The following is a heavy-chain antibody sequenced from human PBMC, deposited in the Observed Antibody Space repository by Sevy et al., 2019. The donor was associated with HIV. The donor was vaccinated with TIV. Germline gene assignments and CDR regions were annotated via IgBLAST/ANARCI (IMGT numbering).Heavy chain of an antibody. Sequence: GGSLRLSCAASGFTFSSYSMNWVRQAPGKGLEWVSSISSSSSYIYYADSVKGRFTISRDNAKNSLYLQMNSLRAEDTAVYYCARGRQQLVNWFDPWGQGTLVTVSS. CDR3: ARGRQQLVNWFDP. D-gene: IGHD6-13*01. CDR1: GFTFSSYS. J-gene: IGHJ5*02. V-gene: IGHV3-21*01. CDR2: ISSSSSYI.